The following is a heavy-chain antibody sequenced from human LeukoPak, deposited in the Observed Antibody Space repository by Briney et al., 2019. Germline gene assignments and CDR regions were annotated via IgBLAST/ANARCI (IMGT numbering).Heavy chain of an antibody. CDR1: GFTFSSYA. V-gene: IGHV3-30*04. J-gene: IGHJ4*02. CDR2: ISYDGSNK. CDR3: ARDPSTLTPTDDY. Sequence: GGSLRLSCAASGFTFSSYAMHWVRQAPGKGLEWVAVISYDGSNKYYADSVKGRFTISRDDSKNTLYLQMNSLRAEDTAVYNCARDPSTLTPTDDYWGQGTLVTVSS.